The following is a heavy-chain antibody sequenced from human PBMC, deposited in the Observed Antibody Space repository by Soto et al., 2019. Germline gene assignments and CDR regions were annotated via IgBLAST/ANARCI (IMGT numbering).Heavy chain of an antibody. CDR3: ARGDSSGWQADAFDI. J-gene: IGHJ3*02. V-gene: IGHV4-30-2*01. CDR2: IYHSGST. Sequence: QLQLQESGSGLVKPSQTLSLTCAVSGGSISSGGYSWSWIRQPPGKGLEWIGYIYHSGSTYYNPSLKSRVTISVDRSKNQFSLKLSSVTAADTAVYYCARGDSSGWQADAFDIWGQGTMVTVSS. CDR1: GGSISSGGYS. D-gene: IGHD6-19*01.